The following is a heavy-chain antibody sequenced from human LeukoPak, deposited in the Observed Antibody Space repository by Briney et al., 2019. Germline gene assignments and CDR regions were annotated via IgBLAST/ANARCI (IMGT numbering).Heavy chain of an antibody. CDR1: GGSISSGPYY. J-gene: IGHJ5*02. D-gene: IGHD1-1*01. CDR3: ARASNNWFVWFDP. V-gene: IGHV4-39*07. Sequence: SETLSLTCTVSGGSISSGPYYWSWIRQPPGKGLEWIGEINHSGSTNYNPSLKSRVTISVDTSKNQFSLKLRSVTAADTAVYYCARASNNWFVWFDPWGQGTLVTVSS. CDR2: INHSGST.